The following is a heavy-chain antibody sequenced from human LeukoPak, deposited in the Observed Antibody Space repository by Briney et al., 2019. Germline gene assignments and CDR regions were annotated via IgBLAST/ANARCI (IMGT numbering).Heavy chain of an antibody. J-gene: IGHJ4*02. D-gene: IGHD2-15*01. V-gene: IGHV4-34*01. CDR2: IYDSGST. CDR1: GGSFSGYY. Sequence: SETLFLTCAVYGGSFSGYYWTWIRQTPGKGLEWIGNIYDSGSTYYNPSLKSRVTISGDRSKNQLSLKLSSVTAADTAVYYCARVLKGSGGSLRPRFDYWGQGTLVTVSS. CDR3: ARVLKGSGGSLRPRFDY.